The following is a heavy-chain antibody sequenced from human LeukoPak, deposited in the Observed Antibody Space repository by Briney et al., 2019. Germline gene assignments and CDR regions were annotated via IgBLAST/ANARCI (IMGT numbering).Heavy chain of an antibody. D-gene: IGHD6-19*01. V-gene: IGHV3-30*18. CDR2: ISDDGSNK. CDR3: AKVNSAFISSGFFPSDY. Sequence: GGSLRLSCAASGFTFSSYGMHWVRQAPGKGLEWVAVISDDGSNKYYVDSVKGRFTISRDNSKNTLYLQMNSLRVDDTAVYFCAKVNSAFISSGFFPSDYWGQGTLVTVSS. J-gene: IGHJ4*02. CDR1: GFTFSSYG.